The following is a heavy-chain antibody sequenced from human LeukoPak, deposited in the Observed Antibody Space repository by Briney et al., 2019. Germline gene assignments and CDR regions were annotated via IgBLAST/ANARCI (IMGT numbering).Heavy chain of an antibody. CDR3: AKEVAVAGTGY. J-gene: IGHJ4*02. Sequence: GGSLRLSCAASGFAFSTYAMNWVRQAPGKGLEWVSGISGSGGSTFYADSVKGRFTVSRDNSKNTLYMQMNSLRAEGTAVYYCAKEVAVAGTGYWGQGTLVTVSS. CDR1: GFAFSTYA. CDR2: ISGSGGST. V-gene: IGHV3-23*01. D-gene: IGHD6-19*01.